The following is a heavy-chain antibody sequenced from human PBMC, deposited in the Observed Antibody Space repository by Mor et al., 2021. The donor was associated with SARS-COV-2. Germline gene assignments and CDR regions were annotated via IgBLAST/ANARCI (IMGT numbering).Heavy chain of an antibody. D-gene: IGHD4-4*01. CDR2: IKQDGSEK. Sequence: WVANIKQDGSEKYYVDSVKGRFTISRDNAKNSLYLQMNSLRAEDTAVYYCAGSTVTTRRWFDPWGQGTLVTVS. CDR3: AGSTVTTRRWFDP. J-gene: IGHJ5*02. V-gene: IGHV3-7*01.